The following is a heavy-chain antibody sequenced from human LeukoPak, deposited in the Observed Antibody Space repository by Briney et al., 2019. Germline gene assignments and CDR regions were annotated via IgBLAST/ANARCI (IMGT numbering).Heavy chain of an antibody. J-gene: IGHJ2*01. Sequence: SETLSLTCTVSGGSISSGGYYWSWIRQHPGKGLEWIGYIYYSGSTYYNPSLKSRVTISVDTPKNQFSLKLSSVTAADTAVYYCARGQYHLLYWYFDLWGRGTLVTVSS. CDR3: ARGQYHLLYWYFDL. CDR1: GGSISSGGYY. CDR2: IYYSGST. D-gene: IGHD2-2*01. V-gene: IGHV4-31*03.